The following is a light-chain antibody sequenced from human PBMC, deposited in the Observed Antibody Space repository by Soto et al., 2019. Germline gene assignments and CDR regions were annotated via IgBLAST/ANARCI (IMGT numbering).Light chain of an antibody. V-gene: IGLV1-40*01. CDR2: GNS. CDR3: QAYDSSLSGFV. CDR1: RSNIGAGYD. J-gene: IGLJ3*02. Sequence: QSVLTQPPSVSGAPGQRVTISCTGSRSNIGAGYDVHWYQQLPGTAPKLLIYGNSNLPSGVPDRFSGSKSGTSASLAITGLQAEDEADYYCQAYDSSLSGFVFGGGTKLTVL.